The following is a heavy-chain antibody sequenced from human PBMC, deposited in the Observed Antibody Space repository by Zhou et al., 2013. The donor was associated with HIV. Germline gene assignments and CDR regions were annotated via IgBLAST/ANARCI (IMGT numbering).Heavy chain of an antibody. V-gene: IGHV1-69*04. J-gene: IGHJ5*02. CDR2: IIPILGIA. CDR1: GGTFSSYA. D-gene: IGHD2-15*01. CDR3: ARVGSGYCSGGSCYWFDP. Sequence: QVQLVQSGAEVKKPGSSVKVSCKASGGTFSSYAISWVRQAPGQGLEWMGRIIPILGIANYAQKFQGRVTITADKSTSTAYMELSSLRSEDTAVYYCARVGSGYCSGGSCYWFDPWGQGTLVTVSS.